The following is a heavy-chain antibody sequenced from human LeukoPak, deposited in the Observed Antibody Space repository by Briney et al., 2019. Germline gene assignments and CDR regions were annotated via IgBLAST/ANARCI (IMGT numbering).Heavy chain of an antibody. D-gene: IGHD2-15*01. V-gene: IGHV4-34*01. Sequence: PSETLSLTCAVYGGSFSGYYWSWIRQPPGTGLEWIGEINHSGSTNYNPSLKSRVTISVDTSKNQFSLKLSSVTAADTAVYYCARGRVVRYCSGGSCYSSYYYYGMDVWGQGTTVTVSS. CDR1: GGSFSGYY. J-gene: IGHJ6*01. CDR3: ARGRVVRYCSGGSCYSSYYYYGMDV. CDR2: INHSGST.